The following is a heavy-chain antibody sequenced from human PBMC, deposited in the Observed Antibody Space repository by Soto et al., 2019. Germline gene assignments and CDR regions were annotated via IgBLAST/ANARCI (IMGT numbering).Heavy chain of an antibody. V-gene: IGHV1-8*01. CDR2: MNPNSGNT. CDR1: GYTFTSYD. CDR3: ARSPLAEQQLIHYYYYYYMDV. D-gene: IGHD6-13*01. Sequence: ASVKVSCKASGYTFTSYDINWVRQATGQGLEWMGWMNPNSGNTGYAQKFQGRVTMTRNTSISTAYMELSSLRSEDTAVYYCARSPLAEQQLIHYYYYYYMDVWGKGTTVTVSS. J-gene: IGHJ6*03.